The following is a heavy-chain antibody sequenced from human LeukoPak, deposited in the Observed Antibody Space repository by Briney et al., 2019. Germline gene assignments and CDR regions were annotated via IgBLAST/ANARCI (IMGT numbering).Heavy chain of an antibody. V-gene: IGHV3-53*01. Sequence: GGSLRLSCAASGFTVSSNYMSWVRQAPGKGLEWVSVIYSGGSTYYADSVKGRFTISRDNSKNTLYLQMNSLRAEDTAVYYCAREGAYCGGDCLLWGQATLVTVSS. CDR1: GFTVSSNY. CDR2: IYSGGST. D-gene: IGHD2-21*02. CDR3: AREGAYCGGDCLL. J-gene: IGHJ4*02.